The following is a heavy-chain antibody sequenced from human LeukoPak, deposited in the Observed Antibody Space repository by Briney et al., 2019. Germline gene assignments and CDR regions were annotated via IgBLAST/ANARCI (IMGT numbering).Heavy chain of an antibody. CDR2: IYYSGST. Sequence: SETLSLTCTVSGGSISSYYWSWIRQPPGKGLEWIGYIYYSGSTNYNPSLKSRVTISVDTSKNQFSLKLGSVTAADTAVHYCASSLSYSSGWYDYWGQGTLVTVSS. CDR1: GGSISSYY. J-gene: IGHJ4*02. CDR3: ASSLSYSSGWYDY. V-gene: IGHV4-59*08. D-gene: IGHD6-19*01.